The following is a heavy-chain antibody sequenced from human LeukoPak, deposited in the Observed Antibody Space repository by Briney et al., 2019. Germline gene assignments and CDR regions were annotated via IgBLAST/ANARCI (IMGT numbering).Heavy chain of an antibody. V-gene: IGHV3-30*18. CDR3: AKVRWGSDNALDS. J-gene: IGHJ4*02. CDR2: ISQDGNNK. D-gene: IGHD3-16*01. Sequence: PGRSQRLSRAASGFTFSDYGMYWVRQAPGKGLEWLAVISQDGNNKYYADSVKGRITISRDNSMNTLYLQMNSLRAEDTAVYYCAKVRWGSDNALDSWGQGTLVTGSS. CDR1: GFTFSDYG.